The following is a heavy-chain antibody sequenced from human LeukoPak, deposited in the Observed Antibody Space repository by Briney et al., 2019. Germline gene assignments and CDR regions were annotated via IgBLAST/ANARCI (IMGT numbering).Heavy chain of an antibody. V-gene: IGHV1-8*01. J-gene: IGHJ4*02. Sequence: GASVKVSCKASGYTFTSYDINWVRQATGQGLEWMGWMNPNSGNTGYAQKFQVRVIMTRNTSISTAYMELSSLRSEDTAVYYCARSRPKSPVLRYFDWLEGPRPIDYWGQGTLVTVSS. CDR3: ARSRPKSPVLRYFDWLEGPRPIDY. CDR1: GYTFTSYD. CDR2: MNPNSGNT. D-gene: IGHD3-9*01.